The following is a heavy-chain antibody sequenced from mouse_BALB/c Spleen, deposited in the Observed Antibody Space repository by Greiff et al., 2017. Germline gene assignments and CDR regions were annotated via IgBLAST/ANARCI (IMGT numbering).Heavy chain of an antibody. J-gene: IGHJ3*01. CDR3: ASRGYYRRFAY. Sequence: VQLQQSGPELVKPGASVKISCKASGFTFTDYYINWVKQKPGQGLEWIGWIYPGSGNTKYNEKFKGKATLTVDTSSSTAYMQLSSLTSEDTAVYYCASRGYYRRFAYWGQGTPVTVSA. CDR1: GFTFTDYY. CDR2: IYPGSGNT. D-gene: IGHD2-14*01. V-gene: IGHV1-84*02.